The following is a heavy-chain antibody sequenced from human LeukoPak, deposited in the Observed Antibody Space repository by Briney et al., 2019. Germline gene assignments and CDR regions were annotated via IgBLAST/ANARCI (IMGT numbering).Heavy chain of an antibody. D-gene: IGHD3-22*01. J-gene: IGHJ4*02. CDR1: GGSFSGYY. V-gene: IGHV4-34*01. Sequence: SETLSLTCAVYGGSFSGYYWSWIRQPPGKGLEWIGEINHSGSTNYNPSLKSRVTMSVDTSKNQFSLKLSSVTAADTAVYYCARMGDSSGYEELGDFDYWGQGTLVTVSS. CDR2: INHSGST. CDR3: ARMGDSSGYEELGDFDY.